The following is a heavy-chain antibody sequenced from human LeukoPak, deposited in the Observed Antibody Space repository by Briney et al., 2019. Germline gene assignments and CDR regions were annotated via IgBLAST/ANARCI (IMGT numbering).Heavy chain of an antibody. CDR3: ARGYYDFWSGYYMFPEDYYGMDV. CDR1: GYTFTSYG. V-gene: IGHV1-18*01. Sequence: ASVKVSCKASGYTFTSYGISWVRQAPGQGLEWMGWISAYNGNTNYAQKLQGRVTMTTDTSTSTAYMELWSLRSDDTAVYYCARGYYDFWSGYYMFPEDYYGMDVWGQGTTVTVSS. D-gene: IGHD3-3*01. J-gene: IGHJ6*02. CDR2: ISAYNGNT.